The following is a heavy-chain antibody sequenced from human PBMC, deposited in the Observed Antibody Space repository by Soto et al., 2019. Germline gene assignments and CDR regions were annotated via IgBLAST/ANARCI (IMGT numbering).Heavy chain of an antibody. J-gene: IGHJ3*02. Sequence: GGSLRLSCAASRFTFSTYEMNWVRQAPGKGLEWVSYISSSGNTVYYADSVKGRFTISRDNTRNSLYLQMNSLRDEDTALYYCAKLLAAAASWDAFDIWGQGTMVTVSS. D-gene: IGHD6-25*01. CDR1: RFTFSTYE. CDR3: AKLLAAAASWDAFDI. V-gene: IGHV3-48*03. CDR2: ISSSGNTV.